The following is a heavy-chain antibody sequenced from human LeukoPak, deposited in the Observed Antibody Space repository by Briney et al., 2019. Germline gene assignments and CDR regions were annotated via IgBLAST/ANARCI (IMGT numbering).Heavy chain of an antibody. CDR3: AKGLGTSCSTCYYYMDV. Sequence: PGGSLRLSCAASGFTFSSYGMHWVRQAPGKGLEWVAVISYDGSNKYYADSVKGRFTISRDNSKNTLYLQMNSLRAEDTAVYYCAKGLGTSCSTCYYYMDVWGKGTTVTVSS. CDR1: GFTFSSYG. V-gene: IGHV3-30*19. J-gene: IGHJ6*03. D-gene: IGHD2-2*02. CDR2: ISYDGSNK.